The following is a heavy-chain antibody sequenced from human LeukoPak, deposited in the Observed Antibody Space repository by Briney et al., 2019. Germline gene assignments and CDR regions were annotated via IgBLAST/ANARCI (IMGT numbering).Heavy chain of an antibody. CDR1: GYTFTSYY. V-gene: IGHV1-46*01. Sequence: ASVRVSCKASGYTFTSYYFHWVRRAPGQGLEWMGIISPTGGRTTYAQQFQGRVTLTRDTSTSTVYMELSSLRSEDTAMYYCARSGSSCVDYWGQGTLVTVSS. J-gene: IGHJ4*02. D-gene: IGHD6-13*01. CDR2: ISPTGGRT. CDR3: ARSGSSCVDY.